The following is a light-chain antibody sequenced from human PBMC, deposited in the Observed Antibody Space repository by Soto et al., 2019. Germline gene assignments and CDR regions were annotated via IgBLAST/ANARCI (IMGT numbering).Light chain of an antibody. Sequence: SYELIQPPSVSVSPGQTARITCSGDALPKQYAYWYQQKPGQAPVLVIYKDSERPSGIPERFSGSSSGTTVTLTISGVQAEDEADYYCQSADSSGTYVFGTGTKLTVL. CDR3: QSADSSGTYV. CDR2: KDS. V-gene: IGLV3-25*01. CDR1: ALPKQY. J-gene: IGLJ1*01.